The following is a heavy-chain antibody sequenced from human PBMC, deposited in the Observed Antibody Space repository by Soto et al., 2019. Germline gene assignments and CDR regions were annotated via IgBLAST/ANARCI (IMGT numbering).Heavy chain of an antibody. Sequence: QAQLVQSGAEVKKPGASVKVSCKASGYIFTSYYMHWVRQAPGQGLEWMGIINPSGGSTSYAQKFQGRVTMTRDTSTSTVCMDLSSLRSEDTDVYYCARELDAFDIWGQGTMVTVSS. V-gene: IGHV1-46*01. CDR1: GYIFTSYY. CDR3: ARELDAFDI. CDR2: INPSGGST. J-gene: IGHJ3*02.